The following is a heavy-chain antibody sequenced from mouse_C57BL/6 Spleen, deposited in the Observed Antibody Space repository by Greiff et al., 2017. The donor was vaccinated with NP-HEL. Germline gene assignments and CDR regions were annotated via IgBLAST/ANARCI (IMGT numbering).Heavy chain of an antibody. V-gene: IGHV5-4*01. J-gene: IGHJ4*01. CDR3: ARDEGHYYYAMDY. CDR1: GFTFSSYA. CDR2: ISDGGSYT. Sequence: EVHLVESGGGLVKPGGSLKLSCAASGFTFSSYAMSWVRQTPEKRLEWVATISDGGSYTYYPDNVKGRFTISRDNAKNNLYLQMSHLKSEDTAMYYCARDEGHYYYAMDYWGQGTSVTVSS. D-gene: IGHD3-3*01.